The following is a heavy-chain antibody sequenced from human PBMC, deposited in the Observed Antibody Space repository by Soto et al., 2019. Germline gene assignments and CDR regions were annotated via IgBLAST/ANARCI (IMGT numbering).Heavy chain of an antibody. CDR1: GFTFSDHY. CDR3: ARVPLVAGAAGPRGWFDD. V-gene: IGHV3-72*01. CDR2: IRNKANSYAT. J-gene: IGHJ5*02. D-gene: IGHD2-2*01. Sequence: EMQLVESGGGLVQPGGSLRLSCAASGFTFSDHYMDWVRQAPGKGLEWVGRIRNKANSYATEYAASVKGRFTISGHDSTNSGYVQVNRRRTEDTAVYDCARVPLVAGAAGPRGWFDDWGEKTLVSDSS.